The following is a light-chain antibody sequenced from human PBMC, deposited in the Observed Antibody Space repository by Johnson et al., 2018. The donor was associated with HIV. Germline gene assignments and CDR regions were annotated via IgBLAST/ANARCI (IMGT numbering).Light chain of an antibody. CDR2: DNN. CDR1: SSNIGNNY. J-gene: IGLJ1*01. CDR3: GTWDSSLTGFV. Sequence: QSVLTQPPSVSAAAGQKVTISCSGSSSNIGNNYVAWYQQVPGTAPKLLIYDNNRRPSGVPDRFSGSKSGTSATLGITGLQTGDEADYFCGTWDSSLTGFVFGPGTEVTVL. V-gene: IGLV1-51*01.